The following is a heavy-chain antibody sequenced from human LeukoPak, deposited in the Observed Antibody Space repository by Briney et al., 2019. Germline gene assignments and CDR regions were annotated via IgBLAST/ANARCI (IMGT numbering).Heavy chain of an antibody. D-gene: IGHD1-26*01. J-gene: IGHJ6*02. V-gene: IGHV1-24*01. CDR3: ATDLVGATTHYPRGTAGYRPYGMDV. CDR2: FDPEDGET. CDR1: GYTLTELS. Sequence: ASVKVSCKVSGYTLTELSMHWVRQAPGKGLEWMGGFDPEDGETIYAQKFQGRVTMTEDTSTDTAYMELSSLRSEDTAVYYCATDLVGATTHYPRGTAGYRPYGMDVWGQGTTVTVSS.